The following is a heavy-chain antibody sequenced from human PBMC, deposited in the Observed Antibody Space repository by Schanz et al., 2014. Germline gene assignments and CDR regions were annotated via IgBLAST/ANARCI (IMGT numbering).Heavy chain of an antibody. J-gene: IGHJ3*02. CDR1: GYTFTSYY. D-gene: IGHD6-19*01. Sequence: QVQLVQSGAEVKKPGASVKVSCKASGYTFTSYYMHWVRQAPGQGLEWMGWISVYHGHTNYAEKVHGRVTMTTDTSTSTAYMELRSLRSEDTAVYYCARGLGDERWLDLNEAFDIWGQGTIVAVSS. CDR3: ARGLGDERWLDLNEAFDI. CDR2: ISVYHGHT. V-gene: IGHV1-18*04.